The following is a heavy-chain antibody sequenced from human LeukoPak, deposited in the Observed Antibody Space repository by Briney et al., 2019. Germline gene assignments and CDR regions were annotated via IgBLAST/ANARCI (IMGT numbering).Heavy chain of an antibody. CDR1: GITLSNYG. Sequence: GGSLRLSCAVSGITLSNYGMSWVRQAPGKGLEWVAGLSGSGGGTNYADSVQGRFTISRDNPKNTLYLQMNSLRAEDTAVYFCAKRGVVIRVFLVGFHKEAYYFDSWGQGALVAVSS. CDR2: LSGSGGGT. D-gene: IGHD3-10*01. CDR3: AKRGVVIRVFLVGFHKEAYYFDS. V-gene: IGHV3-23*01. J-gene: IGHJ4*02.